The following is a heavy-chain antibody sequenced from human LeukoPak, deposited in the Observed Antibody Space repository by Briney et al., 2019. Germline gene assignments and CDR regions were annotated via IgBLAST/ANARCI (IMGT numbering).Heavy chain of an antibody. J-gene: IGHJ4*02. D-gene: IGHD4-17*01. CDR1: GFTFSSYW. CDR2: INTDGSST. CDR3: ARDCTPIYGDCQPDY. Sequence: NPGGSPRLSCAASGFTFSSYWMHWVRHAPGKGLVWVSRINTDGSSTSYADSVKGRFTISRDNAKNTLYLQMNSLRAEDTAVYYCARDCTPIYGDCQPDYWGQGTLVTVSS. V-gene: IGHV3-74*01.